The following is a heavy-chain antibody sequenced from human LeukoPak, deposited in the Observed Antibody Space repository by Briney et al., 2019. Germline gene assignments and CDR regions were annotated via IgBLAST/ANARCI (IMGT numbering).Heavy chain of an antibody. Sequence: GGSLRLSCAASGFTVSSNYMSWVRQAPGKGLEWVSVIYTGGSTHYADSVKGRFTISRNNSKNTLYLEMNSLRAEDTAVYYCARWPWFEGAFDIWGQGTMVTVPS. CDR2: IYTGGST. J-gene: IGHJ3*02. CDR1: GFTVSSNY. D-gene: IGHD3-10*01. V-gene: IGHV3-53*01. CDR3: ARWPWFEGAFDI.